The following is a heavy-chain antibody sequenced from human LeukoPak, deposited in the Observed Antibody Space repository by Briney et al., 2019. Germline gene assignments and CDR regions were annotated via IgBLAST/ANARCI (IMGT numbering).Heavy chain of an antibody. J-gene: IGHJ3*02. V-gene: IGHV3-23*01. Sequence: GGSLRLSCAASGFTFTTYAMSWVRQAPGKGLEWVSAISGSGDSTYHADSVKGRFTISRDNSKNTLYLQMNSLRAEDTAVYYCAKDNSGDFWSGDAFDIWGQGTMVTVSS. CDR1: GFTFTTYA. CDR3: AKDNSGDFWSGDAFDI. CDR2: ISGSGDST. D-gene: IGHD3-3*01.